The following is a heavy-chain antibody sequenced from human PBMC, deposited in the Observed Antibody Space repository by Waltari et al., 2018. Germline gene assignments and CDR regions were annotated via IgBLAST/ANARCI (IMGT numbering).Heavy chain of an antibody. D-gene: IGHD5-12*01. V-gene: IGHV4-34*01. CDR2: INHRAST. CDR1: GGSFSGYY. CDR3: AREGRRDGYMTDY. J-gene: IGHJ4*02. Sequence: QVQLQQWGAGLLKPSETLSLTCAVYGGSFSGYYWRWIRQPPGKGLEWIGEINHRASTNYNPSLKSLVTMSVDTSKNQFSLKLSSVTAADTAVYYCAREGRRDGYMTDYWGQGTLVTVSS.